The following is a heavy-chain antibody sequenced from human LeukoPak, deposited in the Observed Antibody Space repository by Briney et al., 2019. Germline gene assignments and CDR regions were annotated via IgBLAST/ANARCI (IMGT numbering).Heavy chain of an antibody. D-gene: IGHD1-1*01. J-gene: IGHJ4*02. Sequence: PGRSLRLSCTASRISFSTFSTYAMVWVRQAPGKGLEWVSYISKTAHMIEYADSVRGRFTLSRDNAKPALYLQMNSLRAEDTAVYYCAREVLGIEYWGQGTLVTVSS. CDR1: RISFSTFSTYA. V-gene: IGHV3-48*01. CDR2: ISKTAHMI. CDR3: AREVLGIEY.